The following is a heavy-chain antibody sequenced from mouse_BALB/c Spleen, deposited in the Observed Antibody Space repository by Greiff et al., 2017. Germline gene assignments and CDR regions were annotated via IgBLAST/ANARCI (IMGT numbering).Heavy chain of an antibody. V-gene: IGHV14-4*02. J-gene: IGHJ3*01. CDR2: IDPENGDT. CDR3: KIITTEEGAWFAY. D-gene: IGHD1-1*01. CDR1: GFNIKDYY. Sequence: VQLQQSGAELVRSGASVKLSCTASGFNIKDYYMHWVKQRPEQGLEWIGWIDPENGDTEYAPKFQGKATMTADTSSNTAYLQLSSLTSEDTAVYYCKIITTEEGAWFAYWGQGTLVTVSA.